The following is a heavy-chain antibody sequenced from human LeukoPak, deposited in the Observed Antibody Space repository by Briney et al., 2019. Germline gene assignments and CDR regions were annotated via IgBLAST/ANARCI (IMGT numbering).Heavy chain of an antibody. V-gene: IGHV3-21*01. D-gene: IGHD2-21*02. CDR3: ARDMGDAAFH. CDR1: GFTFNAYS. J-gene: IGHJ4*02. Sequence: GGSLRLSCAASGFTFNAYSMNWVRQAPGKGLEWVSSIGSSGSYIYYADSVKGRFTISRDNAKNSLYLKMNSLRAEDTAVYYCARDMGDAAFHWGQGTLVTVSS. CDR2: IGSSGSYI.